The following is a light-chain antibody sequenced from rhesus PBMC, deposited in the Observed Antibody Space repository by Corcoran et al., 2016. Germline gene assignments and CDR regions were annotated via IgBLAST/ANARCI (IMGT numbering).Light chain of an antibody. J-gene: IGKJ2*01. CDR3: LQYSSGPYS. Sequence: DIQMTQSPSSLSASVGDTVTITCRASQSISSWLDWYQQKPGKAPKLLIYQASSLQSGVPSRFSGSGSGTDFTLTISRLQPEDFASYFCLQYSSGPYSFGQGTKVEIK. CDR2: QAS. V-gene: IGKV1-22*01. CDR1: QSISSW.